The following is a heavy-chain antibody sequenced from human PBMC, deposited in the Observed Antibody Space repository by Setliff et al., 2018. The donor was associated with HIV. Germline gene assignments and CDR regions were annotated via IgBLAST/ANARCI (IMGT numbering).Heavy chain of an antibody. V-gene: IGHV4-39*01. CDR2: IYYRGST. Sequence: SSETLSLTCNVSGGSIRSSSYYWGWIRQPPGKGLEWIGRIYYRGSTYYNPSLKSRLTISVDTSKNHFSLEWTSVTDADTAVYYCSRQYGAVKSVVTVVSKYFPHWGQGTLVTVSS. CDR1: GGSIRSSSYY. D-gene: IGHD2-21*02. CDR3: SRQYGAVKSVVTVVSKYFPH. J-gene: IGHJ1*01.